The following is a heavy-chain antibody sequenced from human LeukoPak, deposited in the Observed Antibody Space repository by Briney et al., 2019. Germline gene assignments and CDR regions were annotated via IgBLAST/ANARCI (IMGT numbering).Heavy chain of an antibody. CDR1: GGSFSGYY. V-gene: IGHV4-34*01. CDR2: INHGGST. D-gene: IGHD6-25*01. Sequence: PSETLSLTCAVSGGSFSGYYWGWIRQPPGKGLEWIGEINHGGSTNYSPSLKSRVTISVDTSKNQFSLKLNSVTAADTAVYYCARALSYVYSSEQAAHMDVWGKGTTVTVSS. CDR3: ARALSYVYSSEQAAHMDV. J-gene: IGHJ6*03.